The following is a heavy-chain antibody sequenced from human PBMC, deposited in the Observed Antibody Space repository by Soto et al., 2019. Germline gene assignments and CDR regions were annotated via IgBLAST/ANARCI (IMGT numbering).Heavy chain of an antibody. CDR2: INPNSGGT. CDR1: GYTFTGYY. J-gene: IGHJ6*02. CDR3: ARGGYCSSTSCYEVDYYYGMDV. Sequence: QVQLVQSGAEVKKPGASVKVSCKASGYTFTGYYMHWVRQAPGQGLEWMGWINPNSGGTNYAQKVQGRVTMTRDTSISTAYMELSRLRSDDTAVCYCARGGYCSSTSCYEVDYYYGMDVWGQGTTVTVSS. D-gene: IGHD2-2*01. V-gene: IGHV1-2*02.